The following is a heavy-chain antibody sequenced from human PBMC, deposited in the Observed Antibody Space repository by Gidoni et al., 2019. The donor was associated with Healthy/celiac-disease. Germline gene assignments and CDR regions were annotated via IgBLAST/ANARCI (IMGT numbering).Heavy chain of an antibody. V-gene: IGHV3-21*01. D-gene: IGHD2-2*02. CDR1: GFTFSSYS. Sequence: EVQLVESGGGLVKPGGSLSLSCAASGFTFSSYSMNWVRQAPGKGLEWVSSISSSSSYIYYADSVKGRFTISRDNAKNSLYLQMNSLRAEDTAVYYCASLYCSSTSCYTGVDDWFDPWGQGTLVTVSS. CDR3: ASLYCSSTSCYTGVDDWFDP. CDR2: ISSSSSYI. J-gene: IGHJ5*02.